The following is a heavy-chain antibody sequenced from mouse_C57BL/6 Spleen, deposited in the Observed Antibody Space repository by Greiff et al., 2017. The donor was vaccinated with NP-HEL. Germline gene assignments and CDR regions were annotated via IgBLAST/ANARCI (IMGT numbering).Heavy chain of an antibody. CDR3: TRADGYYVGFDY. CDR1: GFTFSDAW. J-gene: IGHJ2*01. Sequence: EVKLEESGGGLVQPGGSMKLSCAASGFTFSDAWMDWVRQSPEKGLEWVAEIRNKANNHATYYAESVKGRFTISRDDSKSSVYLQMNSLRAEDTGIYYCTRADGYYVGFDYWGQGTTLTVSS. CDR2: IRNKANNHAT. D-gene: IGHD2-3*01. V-gene: IGHV6-6*01.